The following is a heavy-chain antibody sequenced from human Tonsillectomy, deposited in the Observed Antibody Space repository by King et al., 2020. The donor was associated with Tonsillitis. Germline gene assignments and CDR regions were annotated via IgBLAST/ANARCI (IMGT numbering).Heavy chain of an antibody. Sequence: QLVQSGGGLVKPGGSLRLSCAASGFTFSDYYMSWIRQAPGKGLEWVSYISSSSSYTNYADSVKGRFTISRDNAKNSLYLQMNSLRAEDTAVYYCARGSSGFTPFDYWGQGTLVTVSS. J-gene: IGHJ4*02. V-gene: IGHV3-11*05. D-gene: IGHD6-19*01. CDR1: GFTFSDYY. CDR3: ARGSSGFTPFDY. CDR2: ISSSSSYT.